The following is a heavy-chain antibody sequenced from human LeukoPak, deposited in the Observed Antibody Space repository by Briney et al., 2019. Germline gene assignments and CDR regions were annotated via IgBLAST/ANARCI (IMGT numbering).Heavy chain of an antibody. D-gene: IGHD1-26*01. V-gene: IGHV3-30*02. CDR2: IRYDGSNK. J-gene: IGHJ5*02. Sequence: PGGSLRLSCAASGFTFSSYGIHWVRQAPGKGLEWVAFIRYDGSNKYYADSVKGRFTISRDNSKNTLYLQMNSLRAEDTAVYYCARSSGNYYSWFDPWGQGTLVTVSS. CDR1: GFTFSSYG. CDR3: ARSSGNYYSWFDP.